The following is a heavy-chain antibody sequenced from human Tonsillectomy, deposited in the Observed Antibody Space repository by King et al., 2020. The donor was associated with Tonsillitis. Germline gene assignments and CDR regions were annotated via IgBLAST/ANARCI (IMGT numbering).Heavy chain of an antibody. CDR1: GGSISSYH. D-gene: IGHD4-23*01. J-gene: IGHJ3*01. CDR3: ARGPNGGNLLFHV. V-gene: IGHV4-59*01. CDR2: IFDNGNT. Sequence: QMQLQESGPGLVKPSETLSLTCTVSGGSISSYHWSWIRQPPGKGLEWIGYIFDNGNTNYNPSLKSRVTMSVDPSKNQFSLRLGSVTAADTAVYYCARGPNGGNLLFHVWGQGTMVTVSS.